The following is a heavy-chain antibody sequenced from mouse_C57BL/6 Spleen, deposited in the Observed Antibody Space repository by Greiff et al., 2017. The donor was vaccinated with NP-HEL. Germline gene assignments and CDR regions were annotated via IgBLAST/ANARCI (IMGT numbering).Heavy chain of an antibody. Sequence: QVQLQQPGTELVKPGASVKLSCKASGYTFTSYWMHWVKQRPGQGLEWIGNINTSNGGTNYNEKFKSKATLTVDKSSSTAYMQLSSLTSEDSAVYYCAPYSNYYWYFDVWGTGTTVTVSS. D-gene: IGHD2-5*01. CDR2: INTSNGGT. V-gene: IGHV1-53*01. J-gene: IGHJ1*03. CDR3: APYSNYYWYFDV. CDR1: GYTFTSYW.